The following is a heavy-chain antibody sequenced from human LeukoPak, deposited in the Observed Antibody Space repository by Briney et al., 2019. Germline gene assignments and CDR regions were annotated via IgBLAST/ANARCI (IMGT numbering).Heavy chain of an antibody. J-gene: IGHJ4*02. CDR2: ISTSGNTI. V-gene: IGHV3-48*03. Sequence: GGSLRLSCAASGFTFSSFDMNWVRQAPGKGLEWVSYISTSGNTIYYADSVKGRFTISRGNAKNSMYLLMNSLRAEDTAVYYCARDRSSGWYYFDFWGQGTLVTVSS. D-gene: IGHD6-19*01. CDR1: GFTFSSFD. CDR3: ARDRSSGWYYFDF.